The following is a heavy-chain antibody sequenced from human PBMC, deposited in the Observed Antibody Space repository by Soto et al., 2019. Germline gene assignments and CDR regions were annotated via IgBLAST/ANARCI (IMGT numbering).Heavy chain of an antibody. V-gene: IGHV3-7*01. J-gene: IGHJ6*02. CDR3: ARKGTDSSSWLHYYYYYGMDV. CDR1: GFTFSSYW. Sequence: LRLSCAASGFTFSSYWMSCVRQAPGKGLEWVANIKQDGSEKYYVDSVKGRFTISRDNAKNSLYLQMNSLRAEDTAVYYCARKGTDSSSWLHYYYYYGMDVWGQGTTVTVSS. CDR2: IKQDGSEK. D-gene: IGHD6-6*01.